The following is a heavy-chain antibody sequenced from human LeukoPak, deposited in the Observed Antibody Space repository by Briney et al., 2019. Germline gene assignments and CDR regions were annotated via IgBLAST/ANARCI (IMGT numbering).Heavy chain of an antibody. J-gene: IGHJ3*02. Sequence: GGSLRLSCAASGFTFSSYAMHWVRQAPGKGLEWVAVISYDGSNKYYADSVKGRFTISRDNSKNTLYLQMNSLRAEDTAVYYCATTYYYDSSGYDAFDIWGQGTMVTVSS. V-gene: IGHV3-30-3*01. D-gene: IGHD3-22*01. CDR1: GFTFSSYA. CDR2: ISYDGSNK. CDR3: ATTYYYDSSGYDAFDI.